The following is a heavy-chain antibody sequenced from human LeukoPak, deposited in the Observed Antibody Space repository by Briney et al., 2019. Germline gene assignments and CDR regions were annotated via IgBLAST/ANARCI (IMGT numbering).Heavy chain of an antibody. Sequence: GGSLRLPCAASGFTVSSNYMSWVRQAPGRGLEWVSIIYSGGNTYYADYLKGRFTIYRDNSRNTVYLQMNSLRAEDTAVYYCASLWAGDYWGQGTLVTVSS. CDR2: IYSGGNT. D-gene: IGHD3-10*01. J-gene: IGHJ4*02. CDR1: GFTVSSNY. V-gene: IGHV3-53*01. CDR3: ASLWAGDY.